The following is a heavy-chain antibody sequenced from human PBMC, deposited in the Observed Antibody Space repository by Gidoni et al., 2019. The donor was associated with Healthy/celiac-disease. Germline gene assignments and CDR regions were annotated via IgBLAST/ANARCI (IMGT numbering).Heavy chain of an antibody. Sequence: QVQLQESGPGLVKPSETLSLTCTVSGGSISSYYWSWIRQPPGKGLEWIGYIYYSGSTNYNPSLGSRVTISVDTSKNQFSLKLSSVTAADTAVYYCARLGPYSSSPLDYWGQGTLVTVSS. CDR1: GGSISSYY. D-gene: IGHD6-6*01. CDR2: IYYSGST. J-gene: IGHJ4*02. CDR3: ARLGPYSSSPLDY. V-gene: IGHV4-59*08.